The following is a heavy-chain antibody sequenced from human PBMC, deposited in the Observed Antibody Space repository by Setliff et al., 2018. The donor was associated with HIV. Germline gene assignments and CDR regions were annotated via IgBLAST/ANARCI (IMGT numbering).Heavy chain of an antibody. D-gene: IGHD2-15*01. CDR1: GFTFSSYS. CDR3: ARSQGIGNYYMDV. Sequence: GGSLRLSCAASGFTFSSYSMNWVRQAPGKGLECVSSMSSRSPYIYYADSVKGRFTISRDDAKNSLFLQVDSLTAEDTAVYYCARSQGIGNYYMDVWGKGTTVTVSS. V-gene: IGHV3-21*01. J-gene: IGHJ6*03. CDR2: MSSRSPYI.